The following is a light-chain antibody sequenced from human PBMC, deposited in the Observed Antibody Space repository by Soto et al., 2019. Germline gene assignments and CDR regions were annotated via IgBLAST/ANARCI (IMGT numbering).Light chain of an antibody. CDR3: QRYGSSPT. CDR2: DVS. J-gene: IGKJ1*01. CDR1: QSVSSNY. Sequence: EIVLTQSPGTLSLSPGERATLSCRSSQSVSSNYLAWYQQKPDQAPRLVIYDVSGRATGIPDRFSGSGSGTDFTLTISSLEPEDFAVYFCQRYGSSPTFGQGTKVEIK. V-gene: IGKV3-20*01.